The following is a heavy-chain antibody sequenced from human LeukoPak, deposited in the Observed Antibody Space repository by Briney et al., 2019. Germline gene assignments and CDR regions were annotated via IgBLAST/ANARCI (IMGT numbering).Heavy chain of an antibody. Sequence: SETLSLTCTVSGGSISSSSYYWGWIRQPPGKGLEWIGSIYYSGSTYYNPSLESRVTISVDTSKNQFSLKLSSVTAADTAVYYCARHSYDSSGYYGDFDYWGQGTLVTVSS. CDR3: ARHSYDSSGYYGDFDY. D-gene: IGHD3-22*01. V-gene: IGHV4-39*01. J-gene: IGHJ4*02. CDR1: GGSISSSSYY. CDR2: IYYSGST.